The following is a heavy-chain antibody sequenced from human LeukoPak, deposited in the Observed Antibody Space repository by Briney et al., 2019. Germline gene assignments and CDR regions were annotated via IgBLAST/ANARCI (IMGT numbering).Heavy chain of an antibody. D-gene: IGHD3-3*01. CDR2: ITYDGSYK. V-gene: IGHV3-30*03. CDR1: GFNFSAYG. J-gene: IGHJ4*02. Sequence: GGSLRLSCAASGFNFSAYGMHWVRQAPGKGPEWVIVITYDGSYKYYADSVRGRFTISRDNSKNTLYLQMKNLRPEDTAVYYCARDFGILSGYADYWGQGTLVTVSS. CDR3: ARDFGILSGYADY.